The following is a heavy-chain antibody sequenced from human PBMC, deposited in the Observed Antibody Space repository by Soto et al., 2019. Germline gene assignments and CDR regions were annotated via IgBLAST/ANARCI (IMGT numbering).Heavy chain of an antibody. CDR2: IYSGGST. CDR3: AREGNSYGLGFDY. CDR1: GFTVSSNY. V-gene: IGHV3-66*01. D-gene: IGHD5-18*01. Sequence: GGSLRLSCAASGFTVSSNYMSWVRQAPGKGLEWVSVIYSGGSTYYADSVKGRFTISRDNSKNTLYLQMNSLRAEDTAVYYCAREGNSYGLGFDYWGQGTLVTVSS. J-gene: IGHJ4*02.